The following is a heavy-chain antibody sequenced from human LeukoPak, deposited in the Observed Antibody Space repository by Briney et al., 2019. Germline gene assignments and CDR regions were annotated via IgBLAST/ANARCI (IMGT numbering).Heavy chain of an antibody. J-gene: IGHJ6*02. CDR3: ARGGYIVVVPAAISYYYYGMDV. D-gene: IGHD2-2*02. Sequence: GASVKVSCKASGYTFTGYYMHWVRQAPGQGLEWMGWINPNSGGTNYAQKFQGRVTMTRDTSISTAYMELSRLRSDDTAVYYCARGGYIVVVPAAISYYYYGMDVWGQGTTVTVSS. CDR2: INPNSGGT. V-gene: IGHV1-2*02. CDR1: GYTFTGYY.